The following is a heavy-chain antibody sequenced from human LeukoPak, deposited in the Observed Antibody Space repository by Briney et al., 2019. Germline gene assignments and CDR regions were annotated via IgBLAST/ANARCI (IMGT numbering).Heavy chain of an antibody. Sequence: ASVKVSCKASGGTFSSYAISWVRQAPGQGLEWMGGIIPIFGTANYAQKFQGRVTITTDEFTSIAYMELSSLRSEDTAVYYCARGGIVVSQNWFDPWGQGTLVTVSS. CDR3: ARGGIVVSQNWFDP. CDR2: IIPIFGTA. V-gene: IGHV1-69*05. CDR1: GGTFSSYA. D-gene: IGHD2-2*01. J-gene: IGHJ5*02.